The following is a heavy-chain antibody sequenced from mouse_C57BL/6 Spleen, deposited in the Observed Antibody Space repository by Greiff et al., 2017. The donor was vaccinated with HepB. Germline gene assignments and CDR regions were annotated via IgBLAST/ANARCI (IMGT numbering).Heavy chain of an antibody. Sequence: QVQLQQPGAELVMPGASVKLSCKASGYTFTSYWMHWVKQRPGQGLEWIGEIDPSDSYTNYNQKFKGKSTLTVDKSSSTAYMQLTSLTSEDSAVYYWARKDDGYLAWFAYWGQGTLVTVSA. V-gene: IGHV1-69*01. CDR2: IDPSDSYT. CDR1: GYTFTSYW. CDR3: ARKDDGYLAWFAY. J-gene: IGHJ3*01. D-gene: IGHD2-3*01.